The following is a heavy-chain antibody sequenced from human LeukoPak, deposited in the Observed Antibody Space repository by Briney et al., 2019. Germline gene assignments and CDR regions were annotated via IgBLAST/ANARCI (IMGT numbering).Heavy chain of an antibody. CDR3: STGMLRGLAPVFLDY. Sequence: SETLSLTCAVYGGSFSGYYWSWIRQPPGKGLEWIGEINHSGSTNYNPSLKSRVTISVDTSKNQFSLNLRSVTAADTAVYYCSTGMLRGLAPVFLDYWGQGTLVTVSS. J-gene: IGHJ4*02. V-gene: IGHV4-34*01. CDR2: INHSGST. CDR1: GGSFSGYY. D-gene: IGHD3-10*01.